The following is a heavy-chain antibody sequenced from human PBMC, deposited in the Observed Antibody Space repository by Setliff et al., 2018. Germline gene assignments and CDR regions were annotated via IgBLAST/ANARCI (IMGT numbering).Heavy chain of an antibody. J-gene: IGHJ2*01. Sequence: SETLSLTCTVSGGSINNGDNGDLYRGWIRQPPGKGPEWLGTIFYDGTTHYNPSLKSRVTISVDTTKNQFSLKLTSVTAADTAVYYCARNPASLQYSFDHWGRGTLVTVSS. D-gene: IGHD1-1*01. V-gene: IGHV4-39*07. CDR3: ARNPASLQYSFDH. CDR2: IFYDGTT. CDR1: GGSINNGDNGDLY.